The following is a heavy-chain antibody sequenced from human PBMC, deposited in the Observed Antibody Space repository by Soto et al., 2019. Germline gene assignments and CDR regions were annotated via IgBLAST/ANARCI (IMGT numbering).Heavy chain of an antibody. D-gene: IGHD3-22*01. J-gene: IGHJ4*02. CDR2: LYPNGRA. V-gene: IGHV3-53*01. CDR1: GFTVSSSY. Sequence: PGGSLRLSCAASGFTVSSSYLTWVRQAPGKGLKWVSVLYPNGRAYYADSVKGRFTISTDNSKNSVYLQMTTLRAEDTAVYYCARGLGREYRDNSGYFHLDYWGQGTLVTVSS. CDR3: ARGLGREYRDNSGYFHLDY.